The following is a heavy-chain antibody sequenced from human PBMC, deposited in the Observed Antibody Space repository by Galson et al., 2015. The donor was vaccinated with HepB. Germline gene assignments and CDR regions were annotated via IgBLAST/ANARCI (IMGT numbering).Heavy chain of an antibody. V-gene: IGHV3-48*03. D-gene: IGHD5-18*01. Sequence: SLRLSCAASGFTFSSYEMNWVRQAPGKGLEWVSYISSSGSTIYYADSVKGRFTISRDNAKNSLYLQMNSLRAEDTAVYYCAREGGRYSYGYDYYHYGMDVWGQGTTVTVSS. CDR1: GFTFSSYE. CDR3: AREGGRYSYGYDYYHYGMDV. J-gene: IGHJ6*02. CDR2: ISSSGSTI.